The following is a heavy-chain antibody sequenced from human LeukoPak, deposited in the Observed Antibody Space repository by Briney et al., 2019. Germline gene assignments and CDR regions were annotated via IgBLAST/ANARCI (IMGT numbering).Heavy chain of an antibody. CDR1: GGSSSGYY. D-gene: IGHD4-11*01. CDR2: INHSGST. J-gene: IGHJ4*02. CDR3: VRDYSNFVQGD. Sequence: SETLSLTCAVYGGSSSGYYWSWIRQPPGKGLEWIGEINHSGSTNYNPSLKSRVTISVDTSKNQFSLKLSSVTAADTAVYYCVRDYSNFVQGDWGQGTLVTVSS. V-gene: IGHV4-34*01.